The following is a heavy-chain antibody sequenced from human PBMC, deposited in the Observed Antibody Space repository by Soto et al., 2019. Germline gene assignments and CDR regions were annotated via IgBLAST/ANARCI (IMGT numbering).Heavy chain of an antibody. D-gene: IGHD3-10*01. V-gene: IGHV3-30*18. CDR2: ISYDGSNK. CDR1: GFIFSKYG. CDR3: AKDLGSGKPYYYFAMDV. J-gene: IGHJ6*02. Sequence: QVQLVESGGGVVQPGRSLRLSCAASGFIFSKYGMHWVRQAPGKGLEWVAVISYDGSNKYYAESVKGRFIISIDKSENTLYLQMNSLRAEDTALYYCAKDLGSGKPYYYFAMDVWGQGTTVTVSS.